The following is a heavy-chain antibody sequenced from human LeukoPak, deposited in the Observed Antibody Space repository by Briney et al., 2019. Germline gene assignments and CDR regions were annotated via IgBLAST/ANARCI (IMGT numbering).Heavy chain of an antibody. D-gene: IGHD3-9*01. J-gene: IGHJ4*02. Sequence: GGPLRLSCAASGFTFSTYWMHWVRQAPGKGLVWVARIRPEGTTTAYADSVKGRFTISRDSAKNTLFLQMNSLSAEDTAVYYCARDLDWILFDYWGQGTLVTVSS. CDR3: ARDLDWILFDY. CDR2: IRPEGTTT. V-gene: IGHV3-74*03. CDR1: GFTFSTYW.